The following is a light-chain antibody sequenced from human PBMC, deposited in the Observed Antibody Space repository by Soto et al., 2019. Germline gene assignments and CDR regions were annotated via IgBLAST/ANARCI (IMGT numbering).Light chain of an antibody. CDR1: QGIGNA. CDR2: ATS. Sequence: AIPMTQSPSSLSASVGDRVTITCRASQGIGNALGWYQQKPGKAPNLLIYATSSLQSGVPSRFSGSRSDTDFTLTISSLQPEDFATYYCLQDYNYPWTFGQGTKVEIK. J-gene: IGKJ1*01. V-gene: IGKV1-6*01. CDR3: LQDYNYPWT.